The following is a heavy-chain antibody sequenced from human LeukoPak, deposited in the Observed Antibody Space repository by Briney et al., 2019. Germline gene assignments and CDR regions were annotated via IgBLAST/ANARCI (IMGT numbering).Heavy chain of an antibody. CDR1: GFNFEDYG. CDR3: AKGVNAVWHYYMDV. CDR2: ISWNSGNI. D-gene: IGHD2-2*01. V-gene: IGHV3-9*01. Sequence: PGGSLRLSCEASGFNFEDYGMHWVRQVPGKGLEGVAGISWNSGNIGYADSVKGRFTISRDNAKKSLYLQMNSLRSEDTALYYCAKGVNAVWHYYMDVWGKGTAVTVSS. J-gene: IGHJ6*03.